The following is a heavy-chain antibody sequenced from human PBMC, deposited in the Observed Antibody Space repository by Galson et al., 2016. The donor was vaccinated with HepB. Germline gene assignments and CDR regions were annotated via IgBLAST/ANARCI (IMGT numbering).Heavy chain of an antibody. V-gene: IGHV3-72*01. Sequence: SLRLSCAASGFTFSDHYMDWVRQAPGKGLEWVGRTRKKTNGYTTAYAASVKGKFTISRDNSKNSPYLQINSMKTEDTAMYFCGRVDDGATYRIDFWGQGTLVTVSS. CDR1: GFTFSDHY. CDR3: GRVDDGATYRIDF. CDR2: TRKKTNGYTT. J-gene: IGHJ4*02. D-gene: IGHD4/OR15-4a*01.